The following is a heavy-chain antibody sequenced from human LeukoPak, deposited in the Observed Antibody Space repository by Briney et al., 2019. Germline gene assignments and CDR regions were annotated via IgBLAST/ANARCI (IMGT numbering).Heavy chain of an antibody. CDR2: MNPNSGNT. CDR3: ARGRDGYNHAFDI. CDR1: GYTFTGYY. J-gene: IGHJ3*02. D-gene: IGHD5-24*01. Sequence: ASVKVSCKASGYTFTGYYMHWVRQAPGQGLEWMGWMNPNSGNTGYAQKFQGRVTMTRNTSISTAYMELSSLRSEDTAVYYCARGRDGYNHAFDIWGQGTMVTVSS. V-gene: IGHV1-8*02.